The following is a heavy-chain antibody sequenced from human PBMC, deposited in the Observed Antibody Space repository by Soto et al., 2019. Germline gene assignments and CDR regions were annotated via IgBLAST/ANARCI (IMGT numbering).Heavy chain of an antibody. CDR3: ARISLVGATIWFDP. J-gene: IGHJ5*02. CDR1: GFSLSNARMG. CDR2: IFSNDEK. Sequence: SGPTLVNPTETLTLTCTVSGFSLSNARMGVSWICQPPGKALEWLAHIFSNDEKSYSTSLKSRLTISKDTSKSQVVLTMTNMDPVDTATYYCARISLVGATIWFDPWGQGTLVTVSS. D-gene: IGHD1-26*01. V-gene: IGHV2-26*01.